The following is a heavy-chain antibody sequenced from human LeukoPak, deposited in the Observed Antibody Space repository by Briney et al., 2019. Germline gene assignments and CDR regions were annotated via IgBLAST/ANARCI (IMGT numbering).Heavy chain of an antibody. CDR1: GGSFSGYY. CDR2: IRGSGGST. V-gene: IGHV3-23*01. J-gene: IGHJ4*02. D-gene: IGHD3-3*01. CDR3: AKDEPLFWSGYYSFDY. Sequence: ETLSLTCAVYGGSFSGYYWSWVRQAPGKGLEWVSAIRGSGGSTYYAHSVKGRFTISRDNSKNTLYLQMNSLRAEDRAVYYCAKDEPLFWSGYYSFDYWGQGTLVSVSS.